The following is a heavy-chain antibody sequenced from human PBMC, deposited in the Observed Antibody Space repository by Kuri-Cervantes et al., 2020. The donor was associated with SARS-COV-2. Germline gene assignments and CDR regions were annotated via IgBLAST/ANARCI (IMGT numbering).Heavy chain of an antibody. Sequence: GESLKISCAASGFTFSSYSMNWVRQAPGKGLEWVSSISSSSSYIYYADSVKGRFTISRDNAKNSLYLQMNSLRAEDTAVYYCAKDSPPTVVTPPSYFDYWGQGTLVTVSS. J-gene: IGHJ4*02. CDR1: GFTFSSYS. CDR2: ISSSSSYI. D-gene: IGHD4-23*01. V-gene: IGHV3-21*04. CDR3: AKDSPPTVVTPPSYFDY.